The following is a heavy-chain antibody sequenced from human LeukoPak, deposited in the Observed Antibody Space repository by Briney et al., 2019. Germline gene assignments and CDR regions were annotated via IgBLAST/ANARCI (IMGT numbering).Heavy chain of an antibody. CDR2: IKQDGSNK. V-gene: IGHV3-7*01. CDR1: EFTFSTYW. CDR3: ATGGSGSSPPPYYYYYMDV. J-gene: IGHJ6*03. Sequence: GGSLRLSCAASEFTFSTYWMSWVRQAPGKGLEWVADIKQDGSNKYYADSVKGRFTISRDNSKNTLYLQMNSLRAEDTAVYYCATGGSGSSPPPYYYYYMDVWGKGTTVTISS. D-gene: IGHD3-10*01.